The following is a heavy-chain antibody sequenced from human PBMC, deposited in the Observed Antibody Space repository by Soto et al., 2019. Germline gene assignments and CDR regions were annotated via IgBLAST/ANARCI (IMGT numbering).Heavy chain of an antibody. CDR1: GFTFSSYA. V-gene: IGHV3-23*01. Sequence: GGSLRLSCAASGFTFSSYAMSWVRQAPGKGLEWVSAISGSGGSTYYADSVKGRFTISRDNSKNTLYLQMNSLRAEDTAVYYCAKVNYDSSGYYFGDAFDIWGQGTMVTVSS. D-gene: IGHD3-22*01. J-gene: IGHJ3*02. CDR2: ISGSGGST. CDR3: AKVNYDSSGYYFGDAFDI.